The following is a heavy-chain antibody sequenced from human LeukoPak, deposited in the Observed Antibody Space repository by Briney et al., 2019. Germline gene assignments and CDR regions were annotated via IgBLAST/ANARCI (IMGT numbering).Heavy chain of an antibody. V-gene: IGHV4-59*08. CDR2: FSYSGST. J-gene: IGHJ6*02. CDR3: ARADESLVYGMDV. CDR1: GGSITSDY. Sequence: SETLSLTCTVSGGSITSDYWSWIRQSPGKGLEWIGYFSYSGSTHYSPSLTSRVAISVDTSRNQLSLKLKSVTAADTAIYYCARADESLVYGMDVWGQGTTVIVSS.